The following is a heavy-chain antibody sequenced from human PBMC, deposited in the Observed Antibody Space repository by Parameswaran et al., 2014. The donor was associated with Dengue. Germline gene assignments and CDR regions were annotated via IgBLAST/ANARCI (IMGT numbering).Heavy chain of an antibody. CDR2: ISAYNGNT. J-gene: IGHJ5*02. V-gene: IGHV1-18*01. Sequence: WVRQAPGQGLEWMGWISAYNGNTNYAQKLQGRVTMTTDTSTSTAYMELRSLRSDDTAVYYCARDAVEITMIVVVNIRVEYNWFDPWGQGTLVTVSS. D-gene: IGHD3-22*01. CDR3: ARDAVEITMIVVVNIRVEYNWFDP.